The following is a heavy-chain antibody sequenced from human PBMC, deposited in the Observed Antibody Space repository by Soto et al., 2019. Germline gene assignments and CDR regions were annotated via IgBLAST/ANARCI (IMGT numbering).Heavy chain of an antibody. J-gene: IGHJ4*02. CDR2: IYIDGST. V-gene: IGHV3-53*01. Sequence: GSLRLSCVVSGFTVSSYYMNWVRQTPGKGLEWVSVIYIDGSTYYADSGKGRFTISIANSKNTLYRQMNSLRAEDTAVYYCAIPHFKVRKIYDSGGYYPTFDYWGQGTLVTVSS. D-gene: IGHD3-22*01. CDR1: GFTVSSYY. CDR3: AIPHFKVRKIYDSGGYYPTFDY.